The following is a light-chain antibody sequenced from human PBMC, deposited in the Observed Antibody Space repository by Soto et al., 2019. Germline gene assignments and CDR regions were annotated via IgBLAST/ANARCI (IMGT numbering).Light chain of an antibody. CDR2: DAS. CDR3: QQRSNWPGT. CDR1: QSVSSY. J-gene: IGKJ3*01. V-gene: IGKV3-11*01. Sequence: EIVLTQSPATLSLSPGERATLSCRASQSVSSYLAWYQQKPGQAPRLLIYDASNRATGIPARFSGSGSGTDFTITISSREPEDFAVYYCQQRSNWPGTFGPGTKVDIK.